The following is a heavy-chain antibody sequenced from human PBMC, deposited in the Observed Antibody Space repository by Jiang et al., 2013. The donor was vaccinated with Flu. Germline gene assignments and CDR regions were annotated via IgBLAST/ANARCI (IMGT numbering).Heavy chain of an antibody. J-gene: IGHJ5*02. CDR1: GGSISSSSYY. D-gene: IGHD6-13*01. V-gene: IGHV4-39*07. CDR3: ARRLQQLPENWFDP. Sequence: GPGLVKPSETLSLTCTVSGGSISSSSYYWGWIRQPPGKGLEWIGSIYYSGSTYYNPSLKSRVTISVDTSKNQFSLKLSSVTAADTAVYYCARRLQQLPENWFDPWGQGTLVTVSS. CDR2: IYYSGST.